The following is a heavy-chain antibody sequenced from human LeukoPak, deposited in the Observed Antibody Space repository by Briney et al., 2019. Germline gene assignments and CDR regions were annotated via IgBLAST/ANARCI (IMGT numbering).Heavy chain of an antibody. CDR1: GYSFTSYW. V-gene: IGHV5-51*01. D-gene: IGHD2-15*01. J-gene: IGHJ5*02. Sequence: GESPKISCKGSGYSFTSYWIGWVRQMPGKGLEWMGIIYPGDSDTRYSPSFQGQVTISADKSISTAYLQWSSLKASDTAMYYCARSLGYCSGGSCYPYTFWFDPWGQGTLVTVSS. CDR3: ARSLGYCSGGSCYPYTFWFDP. CDR2: IYPGDSDT.